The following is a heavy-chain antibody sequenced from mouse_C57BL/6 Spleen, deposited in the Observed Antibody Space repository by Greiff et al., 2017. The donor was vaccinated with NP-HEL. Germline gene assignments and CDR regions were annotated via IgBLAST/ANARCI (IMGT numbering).Heavy chain of an antibody. CDR2: IDPSDSYT. V-gene: IGHV1-50*01. D-gene: IGHD2-3*01. J-gene: IGHJ2*01. CDR1: GYTFTSYW. Sequence: QVQLQQPGAELVKPGASVKLSCKASGYTFTSYWMQWVKQRPGQGLEWIGEIDPSDSYTNYNQKFKGKATLTVDTSSSTAYMQLSSLTSEDSAVYYCARNGYYEGGFDYWGQGTTLTVSS. CDR3: ARNGYYEGGFDY.